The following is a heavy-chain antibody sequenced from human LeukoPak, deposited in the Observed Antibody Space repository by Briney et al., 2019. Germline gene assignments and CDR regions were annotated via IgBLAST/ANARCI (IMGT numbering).Heavy chain of an antibody. D-gene: IGHD5-18*01. CDR3: AGVTIQLWYNDY. Sequence: GASVKVSCKASGYTFTSYGISWVRQAPGQGLEWMGWISAYNGNTNYAQKLQGRVTMTTDTSTSTAYMELRSLRSDGTAVYYCAGVTIQLWYNDYWGQGTLVTVSS. V-gene: IGHV1-18*01. J-gene: IGHJ4*02. CDR2: ISAYNGNT. CDR1: GYTFTSYG.